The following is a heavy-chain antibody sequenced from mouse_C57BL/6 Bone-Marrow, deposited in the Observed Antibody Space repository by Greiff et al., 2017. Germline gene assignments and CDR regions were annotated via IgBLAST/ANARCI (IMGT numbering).Heavy chain of an antibody. CDR1: GYTFTSYW. CDR2: IYPGSGST. V-gene: IGHV1-55*01. J-gene: IGHJ1*03. Sequence: VQLQQSGAELVKPGASVKMSCKASGYTFTSYWITWVKQRPGQGLEWIGDIYPGSGSTNYNEKFKSKATLTVDTSSSTAYMQLSSLTSEDSAVYYCARRDYGSAGLYFDVWGTGTTVTVSS. D-gene: IGHD1-1*01. CDR3: ARRDYGSAGLYFDV.